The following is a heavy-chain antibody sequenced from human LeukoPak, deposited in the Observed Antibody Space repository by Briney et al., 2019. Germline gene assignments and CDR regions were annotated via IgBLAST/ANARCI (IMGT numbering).Heavy chain of an antibody. Sequence: GASVKVSCKASGYTFTSYDINWVRQATGQGLEWMGWMNPNSGNTGYAQKFQGRVTITRNTSISTAYMELSSLRSEDTAVYYCARASRFYYYYYMDVWGKGTTVTVSS. CDR3: ARASRFYYYYYMDV. J-gene: IGHJ6*03. V-gene: IGHV1-8*03. CDR1: GYTFTSYD. CDR2: MNPNSGNT.